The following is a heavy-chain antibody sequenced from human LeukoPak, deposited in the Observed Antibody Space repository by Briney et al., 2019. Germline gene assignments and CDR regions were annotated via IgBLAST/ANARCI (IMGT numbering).Heavy chain of an antibody. CDR3: ARGPLGYYDSSGYPDFDY. CDR1: GGSFSGYY. Sequence: PSETLSLTCAVYGGSFSGYYWSWIRQPPGKGLEWIGEINHSGSTNYNPSLKSRVTISVDTSKNQFSLKLCSVTAADTAVYYCARGPLGYYDSSGYPDFDYWGQGTLVTVSS. V-gene: IGHV4-34*01. D-gene: IGHD3-22*01. CDR2: INHSGST. J-gene: IGHJ4*02.